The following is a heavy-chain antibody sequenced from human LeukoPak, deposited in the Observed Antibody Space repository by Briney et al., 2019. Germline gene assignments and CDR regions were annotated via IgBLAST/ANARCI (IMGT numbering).Heavy chain of an antibody. CDR2: INEDGSEK. Sequence: GGSLRLSSAGSVFTFRRYWTTWVRDAPGKGLEWGANINEDGSEKYFVQSVKGRFTISRDNVKNSLYLQMNSLRAEDTAVYYCARGRDSSSSYPGYWGQGTLVTVSS. D-gene: IGHD6-6*01. CDR3: ARGRDSSSSYPGY. V-gene: IGHV3-7*04. J-gene: IGHJ4*02. CDR1: VFTFRRYW.